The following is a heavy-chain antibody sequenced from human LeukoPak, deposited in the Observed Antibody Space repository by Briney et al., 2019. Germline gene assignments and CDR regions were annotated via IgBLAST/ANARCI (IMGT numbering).Heavy chain of an antibody. Sequence: SETLSLTCTVSGGSISNYYWTWIRQPPGDGLEWIGYIYYSGSTNYHPSLKSRVTISVDLSKGQFSLRLTSVTAADTAVYYCARKNDFEIWGQGTLVTVSS. J-gene: IGHJ3*02. D-gene: IGHD2/OR15-2a*01. V-gene: IGHV4-59*01. CDR1: GGSISNYY. CDR3: ARKNDFEI. CDR2: IYYSGST.